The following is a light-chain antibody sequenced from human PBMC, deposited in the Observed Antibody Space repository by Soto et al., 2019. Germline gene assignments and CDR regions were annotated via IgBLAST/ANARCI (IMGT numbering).Light chain of an antibody. V-gene: IGKV3-15*01. CDR3: QQYNNWPPYT. CDR2: GAS. CDR1: QSVSSN. Sequence: EIVMTQSPATLSVSPGERATLSGRASQSVSSNLAWYQQKPGQAPRLLIYGASTRATGIPARFSGSGSGTEFTLTIRSLQSEDFAVYYCQQYNNWPPYTFGQGTKLEIK. J-gene: IGKJ2*01.